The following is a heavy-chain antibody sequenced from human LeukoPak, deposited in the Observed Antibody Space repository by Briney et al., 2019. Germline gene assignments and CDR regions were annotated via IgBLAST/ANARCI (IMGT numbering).Heavy chain of an antibody. CDR3: ARRYCSGGSCYPFDY. D-gene: IGHD2-15*01. J-gene: IGHJ4*02. CDR1: GGSISSSDDY. Sequence: SETLSLTCTVSGGSISSSDDYWSWIRQPPGKGLEWIGSYFYTGSTYYNPSLKSRVPISVDTSNNHFSLKLSSVTAADTAVYYCARRYCSGGSCYPFDYWGQGTLVTVSS. V-gene: IGHV4-39*07. CDR2: YFYTGST.